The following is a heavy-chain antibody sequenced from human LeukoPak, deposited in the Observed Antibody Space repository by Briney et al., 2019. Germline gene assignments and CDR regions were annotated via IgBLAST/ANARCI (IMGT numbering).Heavy chain of an antibody. CDR2: INPSGGST. D-gene: IGHD4-23*01. V-gene: IGHV1-46*01. CDR3: ARTADGSKTPVSDY. CDR1: GYMFTSSY. Sequence: ASVKVSCKASGYMFTSSYMHWVRQAPGQGLEWMGIINPSGGSTTYAQKFQGRVTLTRDTSTSTVYMELSSLRSEDTALYYCARTADGSKTPVSDYWGQGTLVIVSS. J-gene: IGHJ4*02.